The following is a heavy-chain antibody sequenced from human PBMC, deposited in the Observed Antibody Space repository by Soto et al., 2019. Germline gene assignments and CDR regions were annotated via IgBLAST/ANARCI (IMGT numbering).Heavy chain of an antibody. CDR3: AKDPSDYYDSSGYPGLFDY. CDR1: GFTFSSYG. D-gene: IGHD3-22*01. J-gene: IGHJ4*02. Sequence: WSLRLSCAASGFTFSSYGMHWVRQAPGKGLEWVAVISYDGSNKYYADSVKGRFTISRDNSKNTLYLQMNSLRAEDTAVYYCAKDPSDYYDSSGYPGLFDYWGQGTLVTISS. CDR2: ISYDGSNK. V-gene: IGHV3-30*18.